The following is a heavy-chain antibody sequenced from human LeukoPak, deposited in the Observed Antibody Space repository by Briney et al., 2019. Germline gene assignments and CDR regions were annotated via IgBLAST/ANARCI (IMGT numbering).Heavy chain of an antibody. CDR1: GYSFTTYW. D-gene: IGHD1-26*01. J-gene: IGHJ4*02. V-gene: IGHV5-51*01. Sequence: GESLKISCKGSGYSFTTYWIGWVRQMPGKGLEWIGIIYPGDSDTRYSPSFQGLVTISADKSISTAYLHWSSLKASDTAMYYCAGHSSGDVAGPQRYWGQGTLVSVSS. CDR3: AGHSSGDVAGPQRY. CDR2: IYPGDSDT.